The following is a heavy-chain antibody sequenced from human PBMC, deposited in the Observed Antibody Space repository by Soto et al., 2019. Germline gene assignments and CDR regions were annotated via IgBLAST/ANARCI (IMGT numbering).Heavy chain of an antibody. D-gene: IGHD2-2*01. J-gene: IGHJ6*02. V-gene: IGHV1-69*13. CDR2: IIPISGTA. CDR3: ARSQGSSTSLEIYYYYYYGMDV. Sequence: SVKVSCKASGGTFSSYAISWVRQAPGQGLEWMGGIIPISGTANYAQKFQGRVTITADESTSTAYVELSSLRSEDTAVYYCARSQGSSTSLEIYYYYYYGMDVWGQGTTVTVSS. CDR1: GGTFSSYA.